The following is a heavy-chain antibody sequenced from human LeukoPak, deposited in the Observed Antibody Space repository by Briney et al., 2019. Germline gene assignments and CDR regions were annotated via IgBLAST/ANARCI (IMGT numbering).Heavy chain of an antibody. D-gene: IGHD3-10*01. CDR2: INHSGST. J-gene: IGHJ4*02. CDR1: GGSFSGYY. V-gene: IGHV4-34*01. CDR3: ARGAKGKLRPRSPFDY. Sequence: ASETLSLTCTVSGGSFSGYYWSWIRQPPGKGLEWIGEINHSGSTNYNPSLKSRVTISVDTSKNQFSLKLSSVTAADTAVYYCARGAKGKLRPRSPFDYWGQGTLVTVSS.